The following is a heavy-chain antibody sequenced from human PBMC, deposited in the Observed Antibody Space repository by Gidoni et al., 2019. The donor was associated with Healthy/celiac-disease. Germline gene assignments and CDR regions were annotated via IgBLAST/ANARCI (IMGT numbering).Heavy chain of an antibody. D-gene: IGHD3-10*01. CDR2: IYYSGSP. Sequence: QLQLQESGPGLVKPSETLSLTCTVPGGSISSSSYYWGWIRQPPGKGLECIGSIYYSGSPYYNPSLKSRVTISVDTSKNQFSLKLSSVTAADTAVYYCARRFYGSGSNAFDIWGQGTMVTVSS. V-gene: IGHV4-39*01. J-gene: IGHJ3*02. CDR3: ARRFYGSGSNAFDI. CDR1: GGSISSSSYY.